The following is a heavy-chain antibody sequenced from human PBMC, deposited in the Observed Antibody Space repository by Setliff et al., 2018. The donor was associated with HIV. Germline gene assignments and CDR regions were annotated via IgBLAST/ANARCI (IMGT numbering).Heavy chain of an antibody. Sequence: SETLSLTCAVSSYSIYSGYYWAWIRQSPGRGPEWIGSVYHGGNTNYNPSLKSRVTISVDTSKNQFSLKLSSVTVADTAVYYCARHRSGNWYYFGFDPWGQGTLVTVSS. CDR1: SYSIYSGYY. CDR3: ARHRSGNWYYFGFDP. V-gene: IGHV4-38-2*01. J-gene: IGHJ5*02. CDR2: VYHGGNT. D-gene: IGHD1-7*01.